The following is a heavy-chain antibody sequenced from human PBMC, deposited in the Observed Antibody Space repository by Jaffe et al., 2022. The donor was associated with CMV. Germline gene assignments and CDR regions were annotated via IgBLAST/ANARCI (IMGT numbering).Heavy chain of an antibody. D-gene: IGHD3-10*01. CDR3: ARVTMVRGVIKGFDP. V-gene: IGHV2-70*15. CDR2: IDWDDDK. J-gene: IGHJ5*02. CDR1: GFSLSTSGMC. Sequence: QVTLRESGPALVKPTQTLTLTCTFSGFSLSTSGMCVSWIRQPPGKALEWLARIDWDDDKYYSTSLKTRLTISKDTSKNQVVLTMTNMDPVDTATYYCARVTMVRGVIKGFDPWGQGTLVTVSS.